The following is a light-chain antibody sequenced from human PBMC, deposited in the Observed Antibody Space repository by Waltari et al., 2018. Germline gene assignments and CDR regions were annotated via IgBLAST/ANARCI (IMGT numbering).Light chain of an antibody. Sequence: QSALTQPASVSGSPGQSITISCTGTSSDVGGYNLVSWYQQHPGTAPKLIIYGGSKRPSGVSNRCSGSKSGNTASLTSSGLQAEDEAAYYCCSYTTSITWVFGGGTKLTVL. CDR1: SSDVGGYNL. V-gene: IGLV2-23*01. CDR2: GGS. J-gene: IGLJ3*02. CDR3: CSYTTSITWV.